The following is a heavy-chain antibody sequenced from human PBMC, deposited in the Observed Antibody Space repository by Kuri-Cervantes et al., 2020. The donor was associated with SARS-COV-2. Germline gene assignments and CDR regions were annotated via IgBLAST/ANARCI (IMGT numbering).Heavy chain of an antibody. Sequence: GESLKISCAASGFTFSSYWMHWVRQAPGKGLVWVSRINSDGSSTSYADSVKGRFTISRDNAKNTLYLQMNSLRAEDTAVYYCARGGYYSYYYGMDVWGQGTTVTVSS. V-gene: IGHV3-74*01. CDR3: ARGGYYSYYYGMDV. D-gene: IGHD2-15*01. CDR2: INSDGSST. J-gene: IGHJ6*02. CDR1: GFTFSSYW.